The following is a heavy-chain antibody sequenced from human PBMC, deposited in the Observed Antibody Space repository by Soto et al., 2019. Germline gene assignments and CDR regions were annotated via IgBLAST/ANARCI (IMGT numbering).Heavy chain of an antibody. V-gene: IGHV4-34*01. D-gene: IGHD6-19*01. J-gene: IGHJ4*02. CDR3: ASGTSGGRSGLAR. Sequence: PPGTRLEWIGEINHSGSTNYTPSRKSRVTISVDTSKNQFSLKPSSVTAADTAVYYCASGTSGGRSGLARRGKGTSVTVSS. CDR2: INHSGST.